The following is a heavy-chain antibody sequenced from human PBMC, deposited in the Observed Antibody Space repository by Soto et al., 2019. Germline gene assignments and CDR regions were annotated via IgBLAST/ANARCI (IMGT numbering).Heavy chain of an antibody. J-gene: IGHJ6*02. CDR3: ARGKGMEENYYYYGLDI. Sequence: ASVKVSCKASGCIFTSYALHWVRQAPGQRLEWMGWINAGKGNTKYSQKFQGRVTITRDTSASTAYMELSSLRSEDTAVYYCARGKGMEENYYYYGLDIWGQGTTVTVSS. D-gene: IGHD1-1*01. CDR2: INAGKGNT. CDR1: GCIFTSYA. V-gene: IGHV1-3*01.